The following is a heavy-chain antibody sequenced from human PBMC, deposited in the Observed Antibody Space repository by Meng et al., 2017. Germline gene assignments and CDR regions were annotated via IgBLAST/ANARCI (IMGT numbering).Heavy chain of an antibody. Sequence: ASVKVSCKASGYTFTSYDINWVRQATGQGLEWMGWMNPNSGNTGYAQKFQGRVTITRNTSISTAYMELSSLRSEDTAVYYCARGRVGDIVATIVGANYYYYYGMDVWGQGPTVTVSS. CDR1: GYTFTSYD. CDR2: MNPNSGNT. V-gene: IGHV1-8*03. J-gene: IGHJ6*02. CDR3: ARGRVGDIVATIVGANYYYYYGMDV. D-gene: IGHD5-12*01.